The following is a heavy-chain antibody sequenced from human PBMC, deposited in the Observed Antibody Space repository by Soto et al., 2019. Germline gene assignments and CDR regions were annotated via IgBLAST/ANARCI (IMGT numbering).Heavy chain of an antibody. J-gene: IGHJ4*01. CDR3: ARGKPLLEWISSRYNFDC. CDR1: GYTFSTYG. V-gene: IGHV1-18*04. CDR2: ISGYNGNA. Sequence: ASVQVSCKSSGYTFSTYGIGWVRQAPGQGLEWMGWISGYNGNANYAQKFQGRDTMTADTSTSTAYMELRTLRSDDTAVYYCARGKPLLEWISSRYNFDCWGHVTLVTVSS. D-gene: IGHD3-3*01.